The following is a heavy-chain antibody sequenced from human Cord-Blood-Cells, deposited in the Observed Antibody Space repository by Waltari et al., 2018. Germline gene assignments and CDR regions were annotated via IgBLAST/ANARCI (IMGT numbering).Heavy chain of an antibody. CDR3: ARGVRITIFGVVINHYYYYGMDV. V-gene: IGHV4-34*01. J-gene: IGHJ6*02. CDR1: GGSFSGYY. CDR2: INHCGST. D-gene: IGHD3-3*01. Sequence: QVQLQQWGAGLLKPSETLSLTCAVYGGSFSGYYWSWIRQPPGKGLEWIGEINHCGSTNSDPSLKGRVTISVDTSKNQFSLRLSCVTAADTAVYYCARGVRITIFGVVINHYYYYGMDVWGQGTTVTVSS.